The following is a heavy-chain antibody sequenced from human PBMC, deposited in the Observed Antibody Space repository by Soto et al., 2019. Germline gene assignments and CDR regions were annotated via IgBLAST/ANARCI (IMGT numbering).Heavy chain of an antibody. D-gene: IGHD6-19*01. J-gene: IGHJ6*02. Sequence: PGGSLRLSCAASGFTFSSYAMSWVRQAPGKGLEWVSAISGSGGSTYYADSVKGRFTISRDNSKNTLYLQMNSLRAEDTAVYYCAKEEPEMDIAVAGPTRYGMDVWGQGTTVTVSS. CDR2: ISGSGGST. CDR3: AKEEPEMDIAVAGPTRYGMDV. CDR1: GFTFSSYA. V-gene: IGHV3-23*01.